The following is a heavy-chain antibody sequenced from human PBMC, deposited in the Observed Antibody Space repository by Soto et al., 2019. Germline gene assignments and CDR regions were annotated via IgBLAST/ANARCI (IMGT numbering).Heavy chain of an antibody. Sequence: QVQLVESGGGVVQPGRSLRLSCAASGFTFSNHGMHWVRQAPGKGLEWVARIYYDGNSEFYADSVKGRFTISRDSSKNTLYLQMNSLRAEDTAVYYCARGRGSGSFYQLDYWGQGTLVTVSP. V-gene: IGHV3-33*01. CDR1: GFTFSNHG. J-gene: IGHJ4*02. CDR3: ARGRGSGSFYQLDY. CDR2: IYYDGNSE. D-gene: IGHD1-26*01.